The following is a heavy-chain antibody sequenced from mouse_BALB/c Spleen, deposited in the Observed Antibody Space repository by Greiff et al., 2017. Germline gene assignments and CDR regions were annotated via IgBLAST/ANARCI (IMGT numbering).Heavy chain of an antibody. CDR3: ARSGVRSWFAY. J-gene: IGHJ3*01. Sequence: EVQLQESGAELVKPGASVKLSCTASGFNIKDTYMHWVKQRPEQGLEWIGRIDPANGNTKYDPKFQGKATITADTSSNTAYLQLSSLTSEDTAVYYCARSGVRSWFAYWGQGTLVTVSA. CDR2: IDPANGNT. CDR1: GFNIKDTY. V-gene: IGHV14-3*02. D-gene: IGHD2-14*01.